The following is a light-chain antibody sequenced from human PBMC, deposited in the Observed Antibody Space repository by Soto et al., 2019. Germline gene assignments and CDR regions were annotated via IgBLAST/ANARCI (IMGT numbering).Light chain of an antibody. Sequence: QSALTQPASVSGFPGQSITISCTGTSSDVGDYNYVSWYQQHPGNAPKLMIYDVNHRPSGVSDRFSGSKSGNTASLTISGLQAEDEANYYCSSYTSSSTVVFGGGTKVTVL. CDR1: SSDVGDYNY. CDR2: DVN. J-gene: IGLJ2*01. V-gene: IGLV2-14*03. CDR3: SSYTSSSTVV.